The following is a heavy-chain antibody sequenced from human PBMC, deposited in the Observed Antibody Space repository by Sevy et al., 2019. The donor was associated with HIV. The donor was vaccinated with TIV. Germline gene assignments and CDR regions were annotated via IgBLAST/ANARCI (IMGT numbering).Heavy chain of an antibody. CDR2: IYYSGST. CDR1: GGSISSSSYY. CDR3: ARLSCYSSGWLWFDR. D-gene: IGHD6-19*01. Sequence: SETLSLTCTVSGGSISSSSYYWGWIRQPPGKGLEWIASIYYSGSTYYNPSLKSRVTISVDTSKNQFSLKLSSVTAADTAVYYCARLSCYSSGWLWFDRWGQGTLVTVSS. V-gene: IGHV4-39*01. J-gene: IGHJ5*02.